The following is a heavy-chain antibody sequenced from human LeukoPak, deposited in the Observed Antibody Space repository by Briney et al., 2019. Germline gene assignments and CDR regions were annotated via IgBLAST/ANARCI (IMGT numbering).Heavy chain of an antibody. CDR3: PTVYSRGWYYYYFDY. D-gene: IGHD6-19*01. CDR2: IKTKTDGRTT. CDR1: GLTFSNAW. V-gene: IGHV3-15*01. Sequence: GQTLRLTCAASGLTFSNAWMNWVRQAPAKRLECDSHIKTKTDGRTTDYAAPMKDKFTISRDDSKTTLYLQMNSLNTAATAVYYCPTVYSRGWYYYYFDYWGQGTLVTVSS. J-gene: IGHJ4*02.